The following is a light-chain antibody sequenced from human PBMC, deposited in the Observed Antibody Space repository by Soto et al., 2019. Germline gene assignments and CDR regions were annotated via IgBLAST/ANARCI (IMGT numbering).Light chain of an antibody. CDR2: EVS. CDR3: SSYTTSSTVV. J-gene: IGLJ1*01. V-gene: IGLV2-14*03. Sequence: QSALAQPASVFGSRGQSITISCTGTSRDVGGYNFVSWYQQHPGKAPKLMIYEVSSRPSGVSNRFSGSKSGNTASLTISGLQPEDEADYYCSSYTTSSTVVFGTGTKVTVL. CDR1: SRDVGGYNF.